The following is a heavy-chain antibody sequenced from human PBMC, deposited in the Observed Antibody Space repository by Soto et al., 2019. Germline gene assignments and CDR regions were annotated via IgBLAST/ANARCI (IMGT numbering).Heavy chain of an antibody. D-gene: IGHD6-19*01. CDR2: INAGNGNT. V-gene: IGHV1-3*01. CDR3: ARDRRIAVAGTMSWFDP. Sequence: ASVKVSCTASGYTFTSYAMHWVRQAPGQRLEWMGWINAGNGNTKYSQKFQGRVTITRDTSASTAYMELSGLRSEDTAVYYCARDRRIAVAGTMSWFDPWGQGTLVTVSS. J-gene: IGHJ5*02. CDR1: GYTFTSYA.